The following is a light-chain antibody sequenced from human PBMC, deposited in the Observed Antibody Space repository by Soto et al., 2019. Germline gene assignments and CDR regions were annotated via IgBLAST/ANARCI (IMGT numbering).Light chain of an antibody. Sequence: DIVMTQSPLSLPVTPGEPASISCRSSQSLLHSNGYNYLDWYLQKPGQSPQLLIYLGSNRASGVPDRFSGSGPVTDFTLKISRLEAEDVGVYYCMQALQTPPTFGQGTKVEIK. J-gene: IGKJ1*01. CDR1: QSLLHSNGYNY. CDR3: MQALQTPPT. V-gene: IGKV2-28*01. CDR2: LGS.